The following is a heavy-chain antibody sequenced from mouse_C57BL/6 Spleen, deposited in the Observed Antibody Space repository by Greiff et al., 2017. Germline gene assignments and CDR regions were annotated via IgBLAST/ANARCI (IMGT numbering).Heavy chain of an antibody. CDR2: IHPNSGST. D-gene: IGHD1-1*02. CDR3: AALSYFDY. V-gene: IGHV1-18*01. J-gene: IGHJ2*01. CDR1: GYTFTDYN. Sequence: EVQLQQSGPELVKPGASVKIPCKASGYTFTDYNMDWVKQSHGKSLEWIGMIHPNSGSTNYNEKFKSKDTLTVDKSSSTAYMQLSSLTSEDSAVYYCAALSYFDYWGQGTTLTVST.